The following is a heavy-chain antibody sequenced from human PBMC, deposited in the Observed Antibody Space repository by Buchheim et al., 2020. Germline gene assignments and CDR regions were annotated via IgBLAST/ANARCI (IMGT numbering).Heavy chain of an antibody. CDR3: TTGSGDIDY. CDR1: GFTLSNAW. Sequence: EVQLVESGGGLVKRGGSLRLSCAASGFTLSNAWMTWVRQVPGKGLEWVDRIQSKTDGGTTDYGTPVKGRFIISRDASKNTVYLQMNSLQIEDTAVYYCTTGSGDIDYWGQGTL. D-gene: IGHD3-10*01. CDR2: IQSKTDGGTT. J-gene: IGHJ4*02. V-gene: IGHV3-15*01.